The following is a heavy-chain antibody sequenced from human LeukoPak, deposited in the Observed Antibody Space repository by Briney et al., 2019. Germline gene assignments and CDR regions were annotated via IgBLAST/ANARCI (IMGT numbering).Heavy chain of an antibody. CDR2: ISGSGGST. D-gene: IGHD3-10*01. CDR3: AKFKGHYGDSEYYFDY. CDR1: GFTFSSYA. V-gene: IGHV3-23*01. J-gene: IGHJ4*02. Sequence: GGSLRLSCAASGFTFSSYAMNWVRQAPGKGLEWVSAISGSGGSTYYADSVTGRFTISRDNSKNTLYLQMNSLRAEDTAVYYCAKFKGHYGDSEYYFDYWGQGTLVTVSS.